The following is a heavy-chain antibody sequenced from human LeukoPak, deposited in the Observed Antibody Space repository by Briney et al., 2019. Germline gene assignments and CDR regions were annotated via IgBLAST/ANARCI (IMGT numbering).Heavy chain of an antibody. J-gene: IGHJ4*02. CDR2: INPNSGGT. CDR1: GYTFTDYY. Sequence: ASVTVSCKASGYTFTDYYMHWVRQAPGQGLEGMGWINPNSGGTNYAQKFQGRVTMTRDTSISTAYMELSRLRSDDTAVYYCARDERGYSGYDFWGQGTLVTVSS. D-gene: IGHD5-12*01. V-gene: IGHV1-2*02. CDR3: ARDERGYSGYDF.